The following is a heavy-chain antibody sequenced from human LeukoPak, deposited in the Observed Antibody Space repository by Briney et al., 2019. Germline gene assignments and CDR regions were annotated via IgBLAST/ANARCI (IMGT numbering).Heavy chain of an antibody. CDR2: IFDSGST. J-gene: IGHJ4*02. D-gene: IGHD3-3*01. Sequence: SETLSLTCTVSSVSISGFYWIWIRQFPGKGLEWIGYIFDSGSTNYNPSLKSRHTMSVDLSENHVSLKLTSVTAADTAVYYCARAGGFYRPLRDSGQVTLVTVSS. V-gene: IGHV4-59*12. CDR3: ARAGGFYRPLRD. CDR1: SVSISGFY.